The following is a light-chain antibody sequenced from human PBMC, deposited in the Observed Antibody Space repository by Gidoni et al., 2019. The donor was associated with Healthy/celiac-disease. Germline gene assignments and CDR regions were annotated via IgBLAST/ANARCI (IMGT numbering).Light chain of an antibody. CDR1: HSISSW. J-gene: IGKJ1*01. V-gene: IGKV1-5*01. CDR3: QQYNSYLWT. Sequence: DIQMTQSPSTLSASVGDRVTITCRASHSISSWLAWYQQKPGKAPKLLIYDASSLESGVPSRFSGSGSGTEFTLTISSLQPDDFATSYCQQYNSYLWTFGQGTKVEIK. CDR2: DAS.